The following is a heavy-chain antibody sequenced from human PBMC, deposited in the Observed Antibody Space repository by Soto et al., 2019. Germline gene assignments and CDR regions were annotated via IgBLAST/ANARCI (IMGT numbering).Heavy chain of an antibody. CDR1: GFPFSSYA. CDR2: ISGSGGST. CDR3: AKDWYSYGYDAFDI. V-gene: IGHV3-23*01. Sequence: VSLRLSCAASGFPFSSYAMSWVRKTQGKGLEWVSAISGSGGSTYYADSVKGRLTISRDNSRNTLYLQMNSLRAEDTAVYYCAKDWYSYGYDAFDIWGQGTMVTVSS. D-gene: IGHD5-18*01. J-gene: IGHJ3*02.